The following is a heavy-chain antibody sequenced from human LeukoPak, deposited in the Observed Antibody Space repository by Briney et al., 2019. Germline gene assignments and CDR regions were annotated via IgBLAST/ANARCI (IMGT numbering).Heavy chain of an antibody. J-gene: IGHJ3*02. D-gene: IGHD3-10*01. CDR1: GFTFSSYD. Sequence: PGGSLRLSCAASGFTFSSYDMHWVRQATGKGLEWVSAIGTAGDTYHPGSVKGRFTISRENAKNSLYLQMNSLRAGDTAVYYCARANRYYYGSGDAFDIWGQGTMVTVSS. CDR2: IGTAGDT. V-gene: IGHV3-13*01. CDR3: ARANRYYYGSGDAFDI.